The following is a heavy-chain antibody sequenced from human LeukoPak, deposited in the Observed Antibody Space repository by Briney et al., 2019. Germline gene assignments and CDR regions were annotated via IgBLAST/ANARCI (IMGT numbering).Heavy chain of an antibody. CDR2: ISSSGSTI. D-gene: IGHD2-15*01. J-gene: IGHJ6*02. CDR3: ARFFVVVVADYYYGMDV. V-gene: IGHV3-11*01. CDR1: GFTFSDYY. Sequence: GGSLRLSCAASGFTFSDYYMSWIRQAPGKGLEWVSYISSSGSTIYYADSVKGRSTISRDNAKNSLYLQMNSLRAEDTAVYYCARFFVVVVADYYYGMDVWGQGTTVTVSS.